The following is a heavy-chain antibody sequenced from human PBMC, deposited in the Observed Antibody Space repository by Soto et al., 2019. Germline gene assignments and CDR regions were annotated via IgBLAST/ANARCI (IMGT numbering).Heavy chain of an antibody. CDR3: ARDGLAAAGHFDY. J-gene: IGHJ4*02. CDR2: ISYDGSNK. V-gene: IGHV3-30-3*01. D-gene: IGHD6-13*01. CDR1: GFTFSSYA. Sequence: GGSLRLSCAASGFTFSSYAMHWVRQAPGKGLEWVAVISYDGSNKHYADSVKGRFTISRDNSKNTLYLQMNSLRAEDTAVYYCARDGLAAAGHFDYWGQGTLVTVSS.